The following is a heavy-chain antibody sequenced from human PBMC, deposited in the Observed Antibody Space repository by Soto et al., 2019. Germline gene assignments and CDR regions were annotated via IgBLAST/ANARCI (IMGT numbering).Heavy chain of an antibody. D-gene: IGHD3-22*01. Sequence: QVQLVQSGAEVKKPGASVKVFCKASGYTFTNHGISWVRQAPGHGLEWMGWVSAYTGETKYAQSLQGRVTMTTDTSTKTAYMELSSLSSDDTGGFYCARDSPSSGLLGTNSRGQGTLVTVSS. V-gene: IGHV1-18*01. CDR1: GYTFTNHG. J-gene: IGHJ5*01. CDR2: VSAYTGET. CDR3: ARDSPSSGLLGTNS.